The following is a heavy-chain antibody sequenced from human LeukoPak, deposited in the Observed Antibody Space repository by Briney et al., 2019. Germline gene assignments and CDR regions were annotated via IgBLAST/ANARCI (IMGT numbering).Heavy chain of an antibody. Sequence: GGSLRLSCAASGFTFDDYAMHWVRQAPGKGLELVSGIRWNSGSIGYADSVKGRFTISRDNAKNSLYLQMNSLRAEDMALYYCAKGDNYGSGSYYNNWGQGTLVTVSS. D-gene: IGHD3-10*01. CDR2: IRWNSGSI. CDR3: AKGDNYGSGSYYNN. V-gene: IGHV3-9*03. CDR1: GFTFDDYA. J-gene: IGHJ4*02.